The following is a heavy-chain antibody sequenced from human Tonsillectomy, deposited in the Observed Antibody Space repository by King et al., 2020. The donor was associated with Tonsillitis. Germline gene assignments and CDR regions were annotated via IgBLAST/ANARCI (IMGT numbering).Heavy chain of an antibody. CDR3: GREYWGAFDI. D-gene: IGHD2-8*02. V-gene: IGHV3-11*06. J-gene: IGHJ3*02. Sequence: QLVQSGGGLVKPGGALRLSCAVSGFTFSDYYMSWISQAPGKGLEWISFSNPSGTNTNCVDSGRGRVSVSRDNAKNSMFLQMNSLRAEDTGVYYCGREYWGAFDIWGQGTMVTVSS. CDR2: SNPSGTNT. CDR1: GFTFSDYY.